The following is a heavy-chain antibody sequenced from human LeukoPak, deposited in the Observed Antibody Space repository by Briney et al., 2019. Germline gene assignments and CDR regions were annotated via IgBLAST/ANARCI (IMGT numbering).Heavy chain of an antibody. Sequence: SETLSLTCAVYGGSFSGYYWSWIRQPPGKGLEWIGEINHSGSTNYNPSLKSRVTISVDTSKNQFSLKLSSVTAAVTAVYYCATGSYDSSGYSFDYWGQGTLVTVSS. CDR1: GGSFSGYY. CDR3: ATGSYDSSGYSFDY. V-gene: IGHV4-34*01. CDR2: INHSGST. D-gene: IGHD3-22*01. J-gene: IGHJ4*02.